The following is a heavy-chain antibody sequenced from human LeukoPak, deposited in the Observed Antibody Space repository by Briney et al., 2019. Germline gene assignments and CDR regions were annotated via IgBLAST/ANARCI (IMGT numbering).Heavy chain of an antibody. CDR2: IKLNRGSI. Sequence: SLRLSWAAAGFTFDDYAMHWVRQAPGEGLEWVSGIKLNRGSIVCGECVKVRFTIARDNAKNYLYLPMNRLRAEDTALYHCAKDMSQWLRLVAFNIWGQGTMITVSS. V-gene: IGHV3-9*01. CDR3: AKDMSQWLRLVAFNI. D-gene: IGHD5-12*01. CDR1: GFTFDDYA. J-gene: IGHJ3*02.